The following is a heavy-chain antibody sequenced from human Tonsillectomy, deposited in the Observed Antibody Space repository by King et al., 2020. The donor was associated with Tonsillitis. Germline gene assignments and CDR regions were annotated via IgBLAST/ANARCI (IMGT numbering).Heavy chain of an antibody. J-gene: IGHJ4*02. CDR3: ARDIAGIAEPGFDY. CDR2: INAGNGNT. CDR1: GYTFTSYA. Sequence: QLVQSGAEVKKPGASVKVSCKASGYTFTSYAMHWVRQAPGQRLEWMGWINAGNGNTKYSQKFQGRVTITRDTSASTAYMELSSLRSEDTAVYYCARDIAGIAEPGFDYWGQGTLVTVSS. D-gene: IGHD6-13*01. V-gene: IGHV1-3*01.